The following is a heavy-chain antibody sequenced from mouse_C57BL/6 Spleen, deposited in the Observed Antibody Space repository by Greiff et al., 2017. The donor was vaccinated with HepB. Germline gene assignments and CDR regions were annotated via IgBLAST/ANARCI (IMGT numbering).Heavy chain of an antibody. D-gene: IGHD2-4*01. J-gene: IGHJ2*01. CDR3: ARDRGDYDVLFDY. CDR2: ISDGGSYT. Sequence: EVQRVESGGGLVKPGGSLKLSCAASGFTFSSYAMSWVRQTPEKRLEWVATISDGGSYTYYPDNVKGRFTISRDNAKNNLYLQMSHLKSEDTAMYYCARDRGDYDVLFDYWGQGTTLTVSS. V-gene: IGHV5-4*01. CDR1: GFTFSSYA.